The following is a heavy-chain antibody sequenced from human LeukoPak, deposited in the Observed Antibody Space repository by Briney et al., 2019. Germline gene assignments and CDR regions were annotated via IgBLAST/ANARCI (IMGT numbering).Heavy chain of an antibody. J-gene: IGHJ4*02. CDR1: GFTFSRYS. V-gene: IGHV3-21*01. CDR2: ISTSSSYI. D-gene: IGHD2-15*01. CDR3: AREKGIDC. Sequence: GGSLRLSCAASGFTFSRYSMNWVRQAPGKGLEWVSSISTSSSYIYYADSLKGRFTISRDNAKNSLYLQMNSLRAEDTAVYYCAREKGIDCWGQGTLVTVSS.